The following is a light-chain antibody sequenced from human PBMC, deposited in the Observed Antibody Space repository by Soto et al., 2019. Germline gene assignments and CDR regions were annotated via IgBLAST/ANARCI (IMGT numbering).Light chain of an antibody. CDR2: DVS. CDR3: SSYANSDNVI. J-gene: IGLJ2*01. Sequence: QSVLTQPASVSGSPGQSITISCTGTSSDVGTYNFVSWYRQHPVKAPILIIFDVSSRPSGISNRFSGSKSGNTASLTISGVQAEDEADYYCSSYANSDNVIFGGGTKVTVL. V-gene: IGLV2-14*01. CDR1: SSDVGTYNF.